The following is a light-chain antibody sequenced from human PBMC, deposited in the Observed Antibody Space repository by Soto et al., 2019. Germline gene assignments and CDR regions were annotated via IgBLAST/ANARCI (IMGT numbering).Light chain of an antibody. J-gene: IGKJ4*01. CDR2: DAS. CDR1: QSVAAY. V-gene: IGKV3-11*02. Sequence: VLTQSPDTLSLSAGEGATLSCRASQSVAAYVAWYQQRPGQAPRLLIYDASKRATGIPARFTGSGSGRDFTLTISSLEPEEVAVYYCQQRHTWPGTFGGGTTVEIK. CDR3: QQRHTWPGT.